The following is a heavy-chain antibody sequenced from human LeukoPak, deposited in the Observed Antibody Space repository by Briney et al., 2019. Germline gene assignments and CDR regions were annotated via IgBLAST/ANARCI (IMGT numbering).Heavy chain of an antibody. D-gene: IGHD2-8*02. CDR1: GGSISISSYY. CDR3: ARYRTGSFDY. V-gene: IGHV4-61*01. J-gene: IGHJ4*02. CDR2: IYYSGSA. Sequence: SETLSLTCTVSGGSISISSYYWSWIRQPPGKGLEWIGYIYYSGSANYNPSLKSRVTISADTSKNQFPLKLSSVTAADTAVYYCARYRTGSFDYWGQGTLVTVSS.